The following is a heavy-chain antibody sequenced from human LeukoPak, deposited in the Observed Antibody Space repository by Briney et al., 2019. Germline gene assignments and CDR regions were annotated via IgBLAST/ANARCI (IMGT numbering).Heavy chain of an antibody. J-gene: IGHJ4*02. V-gene: IGHV4-61*08. CDR2: IYYSGST. CDR3: ARQPPSDGDTGPDYFDY. Sequence: SETLSLTCTVSGGSISSGGYYWSWIRQHPGKGLEWIGYIYYSGSTNYNPSLKSRVTISVDTSKNQFSLKLSSVTAADTAVYYCARQPPSDGDTGPDYFDYWGQGTLVTVSS. D-gene: IGHD5-18*01. CDR1: GGSISSGGYY.